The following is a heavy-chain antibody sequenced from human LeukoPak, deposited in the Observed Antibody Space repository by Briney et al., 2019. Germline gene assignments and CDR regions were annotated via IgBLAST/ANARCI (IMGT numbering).Heavy chain of an antibody. CDR2: IRYDGSNK. CDR3: AREGDIVVEPAAIDTFDI. D-gene: IGHD2-2*01. CDR1: GFTFSSYS. J-gene: IGHJ3*02. Sequence: GGSLRLSCAASGFTFSSYSMNWVRQAPGKGLEWVAFIRYDGSNKYYADSVKGRFTISRDNSKNTLYLQMNSLRAEDTAVYYCAREGDIVVEPAAIDTFDIWGQGTMVTVSS. V-gene: IGHV3-30*02.